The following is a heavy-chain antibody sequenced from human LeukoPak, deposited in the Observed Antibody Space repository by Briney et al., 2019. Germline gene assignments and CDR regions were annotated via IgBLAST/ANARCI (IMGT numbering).Heavy chain of an antibody. D-gene: IGHD5-24*01. CDR1: GGPISSSSYY. CDR3: ARHVDGYNSIDY. J-gene: IGHJ4*02. CDR2: IYYSGST. V-gene: IGHV4-39*01. Sequence: SETLSLTCTVSGGPISSSSYYWGWIRQPPGKGLEWIGSIYYSGSTYYNPSLKSRVTISVDTSKNQFSLKLSSVTAADTAVYYCARHVDGYNSIDYWGQGTLVTVSS.